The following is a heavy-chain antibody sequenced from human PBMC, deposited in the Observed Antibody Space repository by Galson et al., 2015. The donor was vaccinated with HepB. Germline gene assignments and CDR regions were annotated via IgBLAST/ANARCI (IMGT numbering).Heavy chain of an antibody. V-gene: IGHV5-51*01. J-gene: IGHJ5*02. CDR1: GYSFTTYW. Sequence: QSGAEVKKPGESLKISCKGSGYSFTTYWIGWVRQMPGKGPEWMGFIYPDDSDTRYSQSFQGQVTISADKSISTTYLQWSSLKASDTAMYYCARQGSSGYYSGAFDWFDPWGQGTLVTVSS. CDR2: IYPDDSDT. CDR3: ARQGSSGYYSGAFDWFDP. D-gene: IGHD6-19*01.